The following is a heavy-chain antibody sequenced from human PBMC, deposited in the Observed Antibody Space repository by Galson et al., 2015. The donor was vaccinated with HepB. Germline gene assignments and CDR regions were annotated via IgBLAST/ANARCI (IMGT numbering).Heavy chain of an antibody. D-gene: IGHD1-26*01. CDR1: GGTFSSYA. V-gene: IGHV1-69*04. J-gene: IGHJ5*01. Sequence: SVKVSCKASGGTFSSYAISWVRQAPGQGLEWMGRIIPILGIANYAQKFQGRVTITADKSTSTAYMELSSLRSEDTAVYYCARGVRSSGSYDSWGQGTLVTVFS. CDR2: IIPILGIA. CDR3: ARGVRSSGSYDS.